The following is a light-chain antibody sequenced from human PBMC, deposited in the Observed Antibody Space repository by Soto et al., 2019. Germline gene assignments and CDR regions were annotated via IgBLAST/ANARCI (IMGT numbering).Light chain of an antibody. CDR2: EVS. Sequence: QSALTQPASVSGSPGQSITISCTGTSSDVGGYNYVSWYQQHPGKAPKLMIYEVSKRPSGVSNRFSGSKSGNTASLTISGLQPDDEADYYCSSYKSSSTLEVFGTGTKLTVL. V-gene: IGLV2-14*01. J-gene: IGLJ1*01. CDR1: SSDVGGYNY. CDR3: SSYKSSSTLEV.